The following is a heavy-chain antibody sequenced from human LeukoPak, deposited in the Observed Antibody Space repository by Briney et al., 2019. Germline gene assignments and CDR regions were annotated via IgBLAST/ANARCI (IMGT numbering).Heavy chain of an antibody. D-gene: IGHD3-22*01. V-gene: IGHV1-69*13. CDR1: GGTFSSYA. J-gene: IGHJ4*02. CDR3: ARGGYYYDSSGYSHLPDY. CDR2: IIPIVGTT. Sequence: SVKVSCKASGGTFSSYAFSWVRQAPGQGLEWMGGIIPIVGTTNYAQMFQGRVTITADESTSTAYMELSSLRSEDTAVYYCARGGYYYDSSGYSHLPDYWGQRTLVTVSA.